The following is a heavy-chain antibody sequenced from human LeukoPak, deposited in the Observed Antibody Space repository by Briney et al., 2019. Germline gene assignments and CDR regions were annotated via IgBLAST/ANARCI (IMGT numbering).Heavy chain of an antibody. CDR3: ARGGTVTLYYYYGMDV. D-gene: IGHD4-17*01. V-gene: IGHV4-30-2*01. Sequence: SQTLSLTCAVSGGSISSGGYSWSWIRQPPGKGLEWIGYIYHSGSTYYNPSLKSRVTISVDRSKNQFSLKLSPVTAADTAVYYCARGGTVTLYYYYGMDVWGQGTTVTVSS. CDR1: GGSISSGGYS. CDR2: IYHSGST. J-gene: IGHJ6*02.